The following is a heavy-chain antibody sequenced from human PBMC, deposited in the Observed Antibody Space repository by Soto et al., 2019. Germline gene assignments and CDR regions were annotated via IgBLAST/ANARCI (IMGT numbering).Heavy chain of an antibody. CDR3: ARSRNDFWSGYYRRAESYYMDV. Sequence: QVQLQESGPGLVKPSETLSLTCTVSGGSISSYYWSWIRQPPGKGLEWIGYIYYSGSTNYNPSLKSRVTISVDTSKNQFSLKLSSVTAADTAVYYCARSRNDFWSGYYRRAESYYMDVWGKGTTVTVSS. V-gene: IGHV4-59*08. CDR2: IYYSGST. CDR1: GGSISSYY. J-gene: IGHJ6*03. D-gene: IGHD3-3*01.